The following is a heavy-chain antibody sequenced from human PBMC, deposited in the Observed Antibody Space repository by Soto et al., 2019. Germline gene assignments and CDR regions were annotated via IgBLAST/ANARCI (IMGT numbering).Heavy chain of an antibody. CDR2: ISYDGSNK. J-gene: IGHJ6*02. V-gene: IGHV3-30*18. Sequence: GSLRLSCAASGFTFSSYGMHWVRQAPGKGLEWVAVISYDGSNKYYADSVKGRFTISRDNSKNTLYLQMNSLRAEDTAVYYCAKDQGSSGYSYYYGMDVWGQGTTVTVSS. CDR1: GFTFSSYG. D-gene: IGHD3-22*01. CDR3: AKDQGSSGYSYYYGMDV.